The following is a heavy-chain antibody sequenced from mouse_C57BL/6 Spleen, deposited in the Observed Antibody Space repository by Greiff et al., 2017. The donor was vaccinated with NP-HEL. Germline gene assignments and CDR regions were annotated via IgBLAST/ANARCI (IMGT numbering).Heavy chain of an antibody. D-gene: IGHD2-3*01. V-gene: IGHV1-82*01. CDR1: GYAFSSSW. J-gene: IGHJ4*01. CDR2: IYPGDGDT. CDR3: ARLGDGYPNY. Sequence: VQLQQSGPELVKPGASAKISCKASGYAFSSSWMNWVKQRPGKGLEWIGRIYPGDGDTNYNGKFKGKATLTADKSSSTAYMQLSSLTSEDSAVYFCARLGDGYPNYWGQGTSVTVSS.